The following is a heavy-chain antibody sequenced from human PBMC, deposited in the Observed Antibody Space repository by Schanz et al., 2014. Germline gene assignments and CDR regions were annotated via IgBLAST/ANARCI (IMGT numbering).Heavy chain of an antibody. CDR3: ARPSDSSWYMDV. CDR1: GFTFSGYA. J-gene: IGHJ6*03. V-gene: IGHV3-23*04. Sequence: EVQLVESGGGLVKPGGSLRLSCAASGFTFSGYAMSWVRQAPGKGLEWVSNISPTGSSTYYADSVKGRFTISRDTPKNTLYVQMNSLRADDTAVYYCARPSDSSWYMDVWGKGTTVTVSS. D-gene: IGHD2-21*02. CDR2: ISPTGSST.